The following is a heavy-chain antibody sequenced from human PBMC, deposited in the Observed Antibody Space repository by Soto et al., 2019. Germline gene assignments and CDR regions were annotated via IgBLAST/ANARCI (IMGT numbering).Heavy chain of an antibody. V-gene: IGHV4-4*02. D-gene: IGHD3-16*01. Sequence: QVHLQQSGPGLVKPSETLSLTCGVSGDSISNGHWWSWVRQPPGKGLEWVGEISQAATTNYNPSLKSRLTISLDKSKNQFSVELSSVTAADMAVYYCARVLAGPWGGIDYWGQGILVTVSS. J-gene: IGHJ4*02. CDR2: ISQAATT. CDR3: ARVLAGPWGGIDY. CDR1: GDSISNGHW.